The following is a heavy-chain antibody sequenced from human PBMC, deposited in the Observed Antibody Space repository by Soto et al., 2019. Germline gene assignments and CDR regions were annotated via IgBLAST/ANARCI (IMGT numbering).Heavy chain of an antibody. Sequence: ESGGALVQPGRSLRLSCAASGFTFDDYAMHWVRQVLGKGLEWVSSISWNSGNIGYADSVKGRFTTSRDNAKNSLYLQMNSPRPEDTALYYCVRSKGGYSYGTPFDYWGQGTLVTVSS. J-gene: IGHJ4*02. CDR3: VRSKGGYSYGTPFDY. D-gene: IGHD5-18*01. V-gene: IGHV3-9*01. CDR2: ISWNSGNI. CDR1: GFTFDDYA.